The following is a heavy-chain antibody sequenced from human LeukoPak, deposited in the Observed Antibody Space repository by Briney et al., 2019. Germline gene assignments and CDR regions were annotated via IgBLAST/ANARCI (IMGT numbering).Heavy chain of an antibody. J-gene: IGHJ4*02. V-gene: IGHV2-5*01. CDR3: AHGDASSWPFDY. CDR2: IYWNDDK. D-gene: IGHD6-13*01. Sequence: SGPTLVKPTQTLTLTCTFSGFSLSTSGVGVGWIRQPPGKALKWLALIYWNDDKRYSPSLKSRLTTTKYTSKTQVVRTMTNMDPVDTATYYCAHGDASSWPFDYWGQGTLVTVSS. CDR1: GFSLSTSGVG.